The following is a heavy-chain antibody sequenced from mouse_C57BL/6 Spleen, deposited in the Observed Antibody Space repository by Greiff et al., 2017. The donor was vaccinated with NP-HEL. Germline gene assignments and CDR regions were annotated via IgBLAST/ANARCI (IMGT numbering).Heavy chain of an antibody. D-gene: IGHD1-1*01. Sequence: QVQLQQPGAELVKPGASVTMSCKASGYTFTSYWITWVKPRPGQGLEWIGDIYPGSGSTNYNEKFKGKATLTVDTSSSTAYMQRSSLTSEDSAVYYCARGDYGSSYRFAYWGQGTLGTVSA. CDR3: ARGDYGSSYRFAY. V-gene: IGHV1-55*01. CDR1: GYTFTSYW. CDR2: IYPGSGST. J-gene: IGHJ3*01.